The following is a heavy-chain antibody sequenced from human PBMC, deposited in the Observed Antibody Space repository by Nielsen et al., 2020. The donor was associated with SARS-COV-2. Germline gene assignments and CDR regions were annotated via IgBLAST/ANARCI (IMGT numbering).Heavy chain of an antibody. D-gene: IGHD3-22*01. Sequence: GESLKISCAGSGFDVNSNSVSWVRQAPGKGLEWVALIDESGITYYADSVEGRFTISRDNSNNALILHMDSLRAEDTAVYYCARAFTTISGSDLWGQGTVVTVSS. CDR3: ARAFTTISGSDL. J-gene: IGHJ3*01. V-gene: IGHV3-53*01. CDR1: GFDVNSNS. CDR2: IDESGIT.